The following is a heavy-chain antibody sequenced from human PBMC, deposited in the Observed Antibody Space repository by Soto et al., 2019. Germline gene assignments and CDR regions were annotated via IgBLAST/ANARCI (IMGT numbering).Heavy chain of an antibody. J-gene: IGHJ4*02. D-gene: IGHD3-22*01. Sequence: GGSLRLSCAAAGLTFRGYSRSWVRQATGKGLEWVSAISGSGGSTYYADSVKGRFTISRDNSKNTLYLQMNSLRTEDTAVYYCAKFGPPYYYDSSGYSNFDYWGQGTLVTVSS. CDR2: ISGSGGST. CDR1: GLTFRGYS. CDR3: AKFGPPYYYDSSGYSNFDY. V-gene: IGHV3-23*01.